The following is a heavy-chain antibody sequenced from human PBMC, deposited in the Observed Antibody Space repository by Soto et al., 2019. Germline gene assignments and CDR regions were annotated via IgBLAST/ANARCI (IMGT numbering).Heavy chain of an antibody. CDR1: GYTFTSYY. CDR2: INPKFGDT. D-gene: IGHD3-10*01. V-gene: IGHV1-2*02. CDR3: ARNMDYYYGPGGNGHGF. Sequence: QVQLVQSGAEVKEPGDSVRVSCEASGYTFTSYYIHWVRQAPGQGLEWMGWINPKFGDTTYAQDFQGRVSMTRDMSISTVYMELSRLTSDDTAIYYCARNMDYYYGPGGNGHGFWGQGSTVTVFS. J-gene: IGHJ6*02.